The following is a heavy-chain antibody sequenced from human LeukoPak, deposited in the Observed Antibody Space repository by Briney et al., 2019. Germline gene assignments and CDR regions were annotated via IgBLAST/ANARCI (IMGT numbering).Heavy chain of an antibody. J-gene: IGHJ3*02. CDR2: IKSKTDGGTT. Sequence: GGSLRLSCAASGFTFSNAWMNWVRQAPGKGLKWVGRIKSKTDGGTTDYAAPVKGRFTISRDDSKNTLYLQMNSLKTEDTAVYYCTTVPRTYYYDSSGERDAFDIWGQGTMVTVSS. D-gene: IGHD3-22*01. V-gene: IGHV3-15*07. CDR3: TTVPRTYYYDSSGERDAFDI. CDR1: GFTFSNAW.